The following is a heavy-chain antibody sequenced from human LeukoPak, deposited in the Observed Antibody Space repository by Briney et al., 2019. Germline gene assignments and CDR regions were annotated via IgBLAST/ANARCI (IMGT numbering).Heavy chain of an antibody. V-gene: IGHV1-8*01. J-gene: IGHJ4*02. D-gene: IGHD5-12*01. CDR1: GYTFTSYD. CDR2: MNTNSSKK. Sequence: GASVKVSCKASGYTFTSYDINWVRQATGQGLEWMGWMNTNSSKKGYAEKLQGRVTMTRNTSINTAYMELNSLRSEDTAVYYCARGELATIYDYWGQGTLVTVSS. CDR3: ARGELATIYDY.